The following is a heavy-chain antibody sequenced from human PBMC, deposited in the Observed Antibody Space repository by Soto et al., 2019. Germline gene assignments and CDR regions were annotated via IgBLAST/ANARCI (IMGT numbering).Heavy chain of an antibody. CDR1: GGSISTNNW. CDR3: ARKSNSGTYEGVFDI. D-gene: IGHD1-26*01. Sequence: PSETLSLTCSISGGSISTNNWRSWVRQPPGKGLEWIGEIYHSGSTNYNPSLKSRGTIPVDKSKNQFSLKLSSVTAADTAVYYCARKSNSGTYEGVFDIWGQGTVVT. CDR2: IYHSGST. J-gene: IGHJ3*02. V-gene: IGHV4-4*02.